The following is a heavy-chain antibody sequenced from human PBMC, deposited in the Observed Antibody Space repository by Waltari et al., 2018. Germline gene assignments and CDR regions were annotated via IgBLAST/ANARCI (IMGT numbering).Heavy chain of an antibody. Sequence: QVQLVQSGAEVKKPGASVKVSCKASGYTFTGYYMHWVRQAPGQGLEWRGWTNPNRGGTKYAKKVKGGVTRTRDTSISTAYMELSRLGSDDTAVYYCARDFRGGGWIPAGYFQHWGQGTLVTVSS. CDR2: TNPNRGGT. CDR3: ARDFRGGGWIPAGYFQH. J-gene: IGHJ1*01. D-gene: IGHD6-19*01. V-gene: IGHV1-2*02. CDR1: GYTFTGYY.